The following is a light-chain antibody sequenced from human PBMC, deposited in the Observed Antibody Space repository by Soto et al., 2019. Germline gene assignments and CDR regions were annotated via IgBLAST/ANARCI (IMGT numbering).Light chain of an antibody. CDR1: QSISSW. CDR2: DAS. V-gene: IGKV1-5*01. J-gene: IGKJ4*01. CDR3: QQYDNYKPLT. Sequence: DIQMTQSPSTLSASVGDRVTITGRASQSISSWLAWYQQKPGKAPKVVIYDASDLESGVPSRFSGSGSGTEFTLTISSLQPDDSATYHCQQYDNYKPLTFGGGTKVDIK.